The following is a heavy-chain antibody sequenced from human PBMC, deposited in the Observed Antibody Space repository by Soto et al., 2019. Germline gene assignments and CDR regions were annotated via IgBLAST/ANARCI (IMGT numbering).Heavy chain of an antibody. CDR1: GFTFSSYA. Sequence: GSLRLSCAASGFTFSSYAMHWVRQAPGKGLEWVAVISYDGSNKYYADSVKGRFTISRDNSKNTLYPQMNSLRAEDTAVYYCARGVVAAAGFPYYYYGMDVWGQGTTVTVSS. D-gene: IGHD6-13*01. V-gene: IGHV3-30-3*01. CDR2: ISYDGSNK. CDR3: ARGVVAAAGFPYYYYGMDV. J-gene: IGHJ6*02.